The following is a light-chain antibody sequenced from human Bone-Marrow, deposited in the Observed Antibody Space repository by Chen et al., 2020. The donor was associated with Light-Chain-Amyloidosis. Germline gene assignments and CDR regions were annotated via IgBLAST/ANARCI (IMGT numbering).Light chain of an antibody. CDR1: SSDVGVYNS. Sequence: QSALTQPPSASGSPGQSVTISCTGTSSDVGVYNSVSWYQQHPGNAPKLMIFEVSKRPAGVPDRFSGSKSGNPASLPVSGLQAEDEADYYCCSSYAGNNRVFGGGTKLTVL. J-gene: IGLJ2*01. V-gene: IGLV2-8*01. CDR2: EVS. CDR3: CSSYAGNNRV.